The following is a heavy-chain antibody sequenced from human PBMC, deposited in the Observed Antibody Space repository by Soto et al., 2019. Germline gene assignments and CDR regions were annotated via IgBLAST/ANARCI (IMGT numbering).Heavy chain of an antibody. J-gene: IGHJ4*02. CDR1: GGSFSGYY. CDR2: INHSGST. CDR3: AIGYGRNFDY. V-gene: IGHV4-34*01. D-gene: IGHD3-10*01. Sequence: QVQLQQWGAGLSKPSETLSLTCAVYGGSFSGYYWNWIRQPPGKGLEWIGEINHSGSTNYNPSLXSXVXIXXDTSKNQFSLRLSSVTAADTAVYYCAIGYGRNFDYWGQGTLVTVSS.